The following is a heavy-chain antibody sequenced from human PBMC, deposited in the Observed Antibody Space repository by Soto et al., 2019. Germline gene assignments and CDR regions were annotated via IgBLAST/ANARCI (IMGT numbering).Heavy chain of an antibody. CDR2: IYHSGST. V-gene: IGHV4-4*02. CDR3: ASAAVAGPAHDY. J-gene: IGHJ4*02. CDR1: GGSISSSNW. Sequence: QVQLQESGPGLVKPSGTLSLTCAVSGGSISSSNWWSWARQPPGKGLEWIGEIYHSGSTSYNPCLKSRVTISVDTAKTQFSLKLSSVTAADTAVYYCASAAVAGPAHDYWGQGTLVTVSA. D-gene: IGHD6-19*01.